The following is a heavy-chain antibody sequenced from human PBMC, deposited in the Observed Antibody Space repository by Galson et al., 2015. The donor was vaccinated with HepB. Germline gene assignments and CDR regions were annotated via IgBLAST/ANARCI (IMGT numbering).Heavy chain of an antibody. V-gene: IGHV3-9*01. CDR3: ALLGNDYSNYVFGGVGSYYYYMDV. CDR1: GFTFDDYA. Sequence: SLRLSCAASGFTFDDYAMHWVRQAPGKGLEWVSGISWNSGSIGYADSVKGRFTISRDNAKNSLYLQMNSLRAEDTALYYCALLGNDYSNYVFGGVGSYYYYMDVWGKGTTVTVSS. D-gene: IGHD4-11*01. J-gene: IGHJ6*03. CDR2: ISWNSGSI.